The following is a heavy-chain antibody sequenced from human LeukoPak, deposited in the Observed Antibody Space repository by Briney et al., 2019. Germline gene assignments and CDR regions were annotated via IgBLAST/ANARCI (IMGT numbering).Heavy chain of an antibody. V-gene: IGHV4-34*01. J-gene: IGHJ4*02. CDR3: ARDETYSDVWSGSAGGGKGNYLDY. CDR1: GGSFSGYY. D-gene: IGHD3-3*01. CDR2: INHSGST. Sequence: SETLSLTCAVYGGSFSGYYWGWIRQPPGKGLEWIGEINHSGSTNYNPSLKSRVTISVDTSKNQFSLKLSSVTAADTAVYYCARDETYSDVWSGSAGGGKGNYLDYWGQGILVTVSS.